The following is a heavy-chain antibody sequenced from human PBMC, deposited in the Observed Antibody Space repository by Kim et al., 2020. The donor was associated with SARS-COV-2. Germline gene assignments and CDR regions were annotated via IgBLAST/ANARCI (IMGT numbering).Heavy chain of an antibody. CDR2: ISYDGSNK. CDR3: AREVPGDSVIDY. J-gene: IGHJ4*02. V-gene: IGHV3-30-3*01. Sequence: GGSLRLSCAASGFTFSSYAMHWVRQAPGKGLEWVAVISYDGSNKYYADSVKGRFTISRDNSKNTLYLQMNSLRAEDTAVYYCAREVPGDSVIDYWGQGTLVTVSX. CDR1: GFTFSSYA. D-gene: IGHD2-21*02.